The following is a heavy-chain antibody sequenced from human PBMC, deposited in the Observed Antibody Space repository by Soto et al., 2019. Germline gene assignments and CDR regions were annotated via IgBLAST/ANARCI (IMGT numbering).Heavy chain of an antibody. J-gene: IGHJ6*02. V-gene: IGHV4-30-4*01. CDR1: GGSISSGYYY. D-gene: IGHD3-3*01. Sequence: SETLSLTCTVSGGSISSGYYYWSWIRQPPGKGLEWIGYIYYSGSTYYNPSLKSRVTISVDTSKNQFSLKLSSVTAADTAVYYCARDNMLGILYAGTDVWGQGTTVTVSS. CDR2: IYYSGST. CDR3: ARDNMLGILYAGTDV.